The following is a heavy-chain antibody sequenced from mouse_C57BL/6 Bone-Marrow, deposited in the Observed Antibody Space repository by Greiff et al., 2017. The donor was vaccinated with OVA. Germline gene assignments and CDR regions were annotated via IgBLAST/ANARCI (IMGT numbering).Heavy chain of an antibody. V-gene: IGHV14-1*01. CDR2: IDPEDGDT. CDR1: GFNIKDYY. CDR3: ARKELTTVGTYYFDY. D-gene: IGHD1-1*01. J-gene: IGHJ2*01. Sequence: EVQLQQSGAELVRPGASVKLSCTASGFNIKDYYMHWVKQRPEQGLEWIGRIDPEDGDTEYAPKFQGKATMTADTSSNTAYLQLSSLTSEDSAVYYWARKELTTVGTYYFDYWGQGTTLTVSS.